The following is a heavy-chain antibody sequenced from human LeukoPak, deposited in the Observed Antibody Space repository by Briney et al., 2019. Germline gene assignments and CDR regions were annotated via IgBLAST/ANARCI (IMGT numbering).Heavy chain of an antibody. CDR3: AKDQRYSSSWYGDY. Sequence: AGGSLRLSCAASGFTFSSYGMSWVRQAPGKGLEWVSAISGSGGSTYYADSVKGRFTISRDNSKNTLYLQMNSLRAEDTAVYYCAKDQRYSSSWYGDYWGQGTLVTVSS. V-gene: IGHV3-23*01. CDR1: GFTFSSYG. J-gene: IGHJ4*02. CDR2: ISGSGGST. D-gene: IGHD6-13*01.